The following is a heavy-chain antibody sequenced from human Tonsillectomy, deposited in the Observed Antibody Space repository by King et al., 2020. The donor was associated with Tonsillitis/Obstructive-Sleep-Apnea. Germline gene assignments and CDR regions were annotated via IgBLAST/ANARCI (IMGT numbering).Heavy chain of an antibody. CDR2: IYYSGST. CDR3: ARLTRGSGWSVYYYYYMDV. Sequence: VQLQESGPGLVKPSETLSLTCTVSGGSISSYYWSWIRQPPGKGLEWIGYIYYSGSTNYNPSLKSRVTISVDTSKNQFSLKLSSVTAADTAVYYCARLTRGSGWSVYYYYYMDVWGKGTTVTVSS. D-gene: IGHD6-19*01. CDR1: GGSISSYY. V-gene: IGHV4-59*08. J-gene: IGHJ6*03.